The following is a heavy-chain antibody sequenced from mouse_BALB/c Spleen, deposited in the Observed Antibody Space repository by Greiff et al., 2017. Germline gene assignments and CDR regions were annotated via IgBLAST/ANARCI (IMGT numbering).Heavy chain of an antibody. CDR3: TRWGKRGYYAMDY. D-gene: IGHD1-1*02. CDR2: IYPGNSDT. V-gene: IGHV1-5*01. Sequence: VQLKQSGTVLARPGASVKMSCKASGYTFTSYWMHWVKQRPGQGLEWIGAIYPGNSDTSYNQKFKGKAKLTAVTSTSTAYMELSSLTNEDSAVYYCTRWGKRGYYAMDYWGQGTSVTVSS. J-gene: IGHJ4*01. CDR1: GYTFTSYW.